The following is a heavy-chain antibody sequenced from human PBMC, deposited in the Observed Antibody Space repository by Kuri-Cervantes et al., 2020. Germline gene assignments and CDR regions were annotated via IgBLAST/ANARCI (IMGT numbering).Heavy chain of an antibody. Sequence: GSLRLSCSVSGGSISGYYWSWIRQPPGKGLEWIGYIYYSGSTNYNPSLKSRVTISVDTSKNQFSLKLSSVTAADTAVYYCARVVTPYYYYGTDVWGQGTTVTVSS. CDR3: ARVVTPYYYYGTDV. J-gene: IGHJ6*02. CDR2: IYYSGST. CDR1: GGSISGYY. D-gene: IGHD5-18*01. V-gene: IGHV4-59*01.